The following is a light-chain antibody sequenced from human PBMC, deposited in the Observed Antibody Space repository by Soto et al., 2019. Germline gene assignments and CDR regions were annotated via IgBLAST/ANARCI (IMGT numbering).Light chain of an antibody. J-gene: IGKJ4*01. CDR2: GAS. CDR1: QSVSFSY. Sequence: EIVLTQSPGTLSLSPGERATLSCRASQSVSFSYLAWYQQKPGQAPRLLIYGASSRATGIPDRFSGSGSGTDFTLTISRLEAEDFAVYYCQQYGRSPLAFGGGTKVEIK. V-gene: IGKV3-20*01. CDR3: QQYGRSPLA.